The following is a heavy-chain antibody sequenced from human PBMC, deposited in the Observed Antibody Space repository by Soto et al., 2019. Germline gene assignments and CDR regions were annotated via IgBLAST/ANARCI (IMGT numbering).Heavy chain of an antibody. CDR2: ISYDGSKK. V-gene: IGHV3-30-3*01. CDR3: ARGGIAVARDGMDV. Sequence: QVQLGESGGGVVQPGRALRLSCAASGFTFRSYAMHWVRRAPGKGLECVAVISYDGSKKYYADSVKGRFTIPRDNSKNTMYLQMNSLRAEDTAVYYCARGGIAVARDGMDVWGQDTTVTVSS. CDR1: GFTFRSYA. J-gene: IGHJ6*02. D-gene: IGHD6-19*01.